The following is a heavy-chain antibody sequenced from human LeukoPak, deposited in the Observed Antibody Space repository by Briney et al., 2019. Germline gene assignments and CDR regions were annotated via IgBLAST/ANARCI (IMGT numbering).Heavy chain of an antibody. CDR2: IYPGDSDT. CDR3: ATHSGSYFYYFDN. Sequence: GESLKISCKGSGYSFTSYWIAWVRQMPGKGLEWMGNIYPGDSDTRYSPSFQGQVTISADKSISTAYLQWSSLKASDTAMYYCATHSGSYFYYFDNWGQGTLVTVSS. J-gene: IGHJ4*02. D-gene: IGHD1-26*01. CDR1: GYSFTSYW. V-gene: IGHV5-51*01.